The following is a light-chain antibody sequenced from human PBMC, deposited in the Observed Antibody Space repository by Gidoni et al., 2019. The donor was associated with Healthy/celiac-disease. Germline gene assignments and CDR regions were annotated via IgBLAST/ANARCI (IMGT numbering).Light chain of an antibody. CDR2: DAS. Sequence: EIVLTQSQATLSLSPGERATLSCSASQSVSSYLAWYQQKPGQAPRLLIYDASNRATGIPARFSGSGSGTDFTLTISSLEPEDFAVYYCQQRSNWPPYTFGQGTKLEIK. V-gene: IGKV3-11*01. CDR3: QQRSNWPPYT. J-gene: IGKJ2*01. CDR1: QSVSSY.